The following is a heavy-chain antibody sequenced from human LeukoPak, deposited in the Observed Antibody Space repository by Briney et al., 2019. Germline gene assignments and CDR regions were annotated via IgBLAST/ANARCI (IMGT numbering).Heavy chain of an antibody. V-gene: IGHV1-69*04. CDR3: ARGGIYSGPDGDYFPEAYAFDI. CDR1: GGTFSSYA. J-gene: IGHJ3*02. CDR2: IIPILGIA. Sequence: SVKVSCKASGGTFSSYAISWVRQAPGQGLEWMGRIIPILGIANYAQKFQGRVTITADKSTSTAYMELSSLRSEDTAVYYCARGGIYSGPDGDYFPEAYAFDIWGQGTMVTVSS. D-gene: IGHD4-17*01.